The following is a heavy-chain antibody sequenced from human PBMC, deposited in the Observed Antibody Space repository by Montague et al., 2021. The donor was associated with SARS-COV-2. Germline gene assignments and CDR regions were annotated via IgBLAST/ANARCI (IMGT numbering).Heavy chain of an antibody. CDR2: IYWDDDK. Sequence: PALVTPTQTLTLTCAFSGFSLSSTGVGVGWLRQPPGKSLEWLALIYWDDDKRYNPSLSSRLAITKDTSKNQAVLTLTNLNAADTATYYCAHTNATGAQPIDYWGQGTLVTVSS. V-gene: IGHV2-5*02. CDR1: GFSLSSTGVG. J-gene: IGHJ4*02. D-gene: IGHD1-14*01. CDR3: AHTNATGAQPIDY.